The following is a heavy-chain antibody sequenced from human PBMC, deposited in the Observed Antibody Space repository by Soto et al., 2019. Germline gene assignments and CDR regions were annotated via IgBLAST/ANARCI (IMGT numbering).Heavy chain of an antibody. CDR2: ISYDGSNK. CDR3: AKDRVKDDC. Sequence: QVQLVESGGGVVQPGRSLRLSCAASGFTFSSYGMHWVRQAPGKGLEWVAVISYDGSNKYYADSLKGRFTISRDNSKNTLYLQMESLSAKDTAVYYCAKDRVKDDCWGQGTLVTVSS. CDR1: GFTFSSYG. D-gene: IGHD2-21*01. V-gene: IGHV3-30*18. J-gene: IGHJ4*02.